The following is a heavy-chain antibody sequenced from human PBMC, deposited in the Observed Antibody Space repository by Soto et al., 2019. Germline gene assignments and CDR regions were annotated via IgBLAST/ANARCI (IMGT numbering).Heavy chain of an antibody. D-gene: IGHD2-21*01. CDR3: ARDDSFAFDI. Sequence: GGSLRLSWEAFGLPFPSFGRNWVRQAPGKGLEWVSYIRGTTHYADSVRGRFTISRDNARSSLYLQMNSLRADDTAVYYCARDDSFAFDIWGQGTMVTVSS. CDR2: IRGTT. CDR1: GLPFPSFG. V-gene: IGHV3-48*01. J-gene: IGHJ3*02.